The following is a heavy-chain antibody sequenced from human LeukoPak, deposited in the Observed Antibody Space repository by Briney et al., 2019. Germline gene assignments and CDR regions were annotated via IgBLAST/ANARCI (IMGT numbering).Heavy chain of an antibody. Sequence: SETLSLTCTVSGGSISSYYWSWIRQPAGKGLEWIGRIYTSGSTNYNPSLKSRVTMSVDTSKNQFSLKLSSVTAADTAVHYCARELTYYYDSSGYSLGYFQHWGQGTLVTVSS. V-gene: IGHV4-4*07. J-gene: IGHJ1*01. CDR3: ARELTYYYDSSGYSLGYFQH. CDR2: IYTSGST. D-gene: IGHD3-22*01. CDR1: GGSISSYY.